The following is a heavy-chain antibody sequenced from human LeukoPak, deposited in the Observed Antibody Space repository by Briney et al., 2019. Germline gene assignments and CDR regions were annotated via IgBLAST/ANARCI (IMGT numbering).Heavy chain of an antibody. D-gene: IGHD3-10*01. J-gene: IGHJ4*02. CDR1: GFSVSNNY. V-gene: IGHV3-53*01. CDR3: AKESQYYYGSGSYYLDY. CDR2: IYSGGTT. Sequence: PGGSLRLSCEASGFSVSNNYMTWVRQAPGKGLEWVSVIYSGGTTYYGDSVEGRFTISRDNSRNTLNLQMNSLRAEDTAVYYCAKESQYYYGSGSYYLDYWGQGTLVTVSS.